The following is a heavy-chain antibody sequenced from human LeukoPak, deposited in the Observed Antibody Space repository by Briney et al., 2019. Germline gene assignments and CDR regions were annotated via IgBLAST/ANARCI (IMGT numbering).Heavy chain of an antibody. J-gene: IGHJ4*02. Sequence: ESGPTLVNPTQTLTLTCTFSGFALTTSGVGGGWIRQPPGKALEWLALIYWDDDKRYSPSLKSRLTITKDTSKNQVVLTMTNMDPVDTATYYCARITIFEQIFDYWGQGTLVTVSS. CDR2: IYWDDDK. CDR1: GFALTTSGVG. V-gene: IGHV2-5*02. D-gene: IGHD3-9*01. CDR3: ARITIFEQIFDY.